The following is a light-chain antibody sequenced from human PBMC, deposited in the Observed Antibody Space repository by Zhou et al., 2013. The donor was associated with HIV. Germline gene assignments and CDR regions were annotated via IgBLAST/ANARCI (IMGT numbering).Light chain of an antibody. CDR1: QELSTS. Sequence: IQMTQSPSSLSASVGDRVTIACRASQELSTSLNWYQQKPGKAPKILISAASKLSSGVPSRFSGRGSGTDFTLTISSLQPEDMATYYCQQYDTLSSFGQGTKLEIK. V-gene: IGKV1-39*01. J-gene: IGKJ2*04. CDR2: AAS. CDR3: QQYDTLSS.